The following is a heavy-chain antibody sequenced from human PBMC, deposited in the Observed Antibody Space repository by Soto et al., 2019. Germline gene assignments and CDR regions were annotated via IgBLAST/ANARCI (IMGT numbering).Heavy chain of an antibody. Sequence: SETLSLTCAVSGGSISSGGNYWSWIRQHPGKGLEWIGYIYYSGSTYYNPSLKSRVTISVDTSKNQFSLKLNSVTAADTAVYYCARARMVRGVIYYYGMDVWGQGTTVTVSS. CDR1: GGSISSGGNY. D-gene: IGHD3-10*01. CDR3: ARARMVRGVIYYYGMDV. CDR2: IYYSGST. V-gene: IGHV4-31*11. J-gene: IGHJ6*02.